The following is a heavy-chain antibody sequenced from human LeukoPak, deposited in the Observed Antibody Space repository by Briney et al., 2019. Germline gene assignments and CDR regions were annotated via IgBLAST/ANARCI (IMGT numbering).Heavy chain of an antibody. CDR2: IYHSGST. V-gene: IGHV4-4*02. Sequence: PSGTLSLTCAVSGGSISSSNWWSWVRQPPGKGLEWIGEIYHSGSTNYNPSLKSRVTISVDKSKNQFSLKLSSVTAADTAVYYCARESEYCSGGSCPALDYWGQGTLVTVSS. CDR1: GGSISSSNW. CDR3: ARESEYCSGGSCPALDY. J-gene: IGHJ4*02. D-gene: IGHD2-15*01.